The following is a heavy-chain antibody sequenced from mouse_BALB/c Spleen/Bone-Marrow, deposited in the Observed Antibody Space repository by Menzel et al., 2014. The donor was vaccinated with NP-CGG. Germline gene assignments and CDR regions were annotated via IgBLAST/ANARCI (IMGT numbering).Heavy chain of an antibody. D-gene: IGHD1-1*01. V-gene: IGHV4-1*02. CDR3: ARLGYYGGFAY. CDR2: INPDSNTI. Sequence: EVQGVESGGGLVQPGRSLKISCAASGFDFSGFWMGWVRQAPGKGLEWIGEINPDSNTINYTPSLKDRFIISRDNATNTLYMQMSKVRSEDTALYYCARLGYYGGFAYWGQGTPVTVSA. CDR1: GFDFSGFW. J-gene: IGHJ3*01.